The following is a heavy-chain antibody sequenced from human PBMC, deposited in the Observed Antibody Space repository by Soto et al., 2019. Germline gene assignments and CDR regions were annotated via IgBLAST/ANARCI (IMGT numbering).Heavy chain of an antibody. V-gene: IGHV3-23*01. CDR3: ATSGSSYYFDY. D-gene: IGHD1-26*01. CDR2: ISGSGGST. J-gene: IGHJ4*02. CDR1: GFTFSSYA. Sequence: EVPLLESGGGLVQPGGSLRLSCAASGFTFSSYAMSWVRQAPGKGLEWVSAISGSGGSTYYADSMKGRFTISRDNSKNTLYLQMNSLRAEDTAVYYCATSGSSYYFDYWGQGTLVTVSS.